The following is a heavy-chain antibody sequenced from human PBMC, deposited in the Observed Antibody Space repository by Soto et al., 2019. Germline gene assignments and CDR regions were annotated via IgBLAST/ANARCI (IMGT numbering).Heavy chain of an antibody. D-gene: IGHD2-2*01. V-gene: IGHV4-31*03. Sequence: QVQLQESGPGLVKPSQTLSLTCTVSGGSISSGGYYWSWIRQHPGKGLEWIGYIYYSGSTCYNPSLKSRVTISVDTSKNQFSLKLSAVTAADTAVYYCARDSREYYYYGMDVWGQGTTVTVAS. CDR3: ARDSREYYYYGMDV. CDR2: IYYSGST. CDR1: GGSISSGGYY. J-gene: IGHJ6*02.